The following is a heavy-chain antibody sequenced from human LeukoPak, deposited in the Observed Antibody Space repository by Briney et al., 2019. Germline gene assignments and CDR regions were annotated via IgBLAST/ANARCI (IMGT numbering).Heavy chain of an antibody. CDR3: AKGDDCSGGSCYFSPFDY. D-gene: IGHD2-15*01. J-gene: IGHJ4*02. V-gene: IGHV3-23*01. CDR2: ISGSGGST. CDR1: GFTFSSYA. Sequence: GGSLRLSCAASGFTFSSYAMSWVRQAPGEGLEWVSAISGSGGSTYYADSVKGRFTISRDNSKNTLYLQMNSLRAEDTAVYYCAKGDDCSGGSCYFSPFDYWGQGTLVTVSS.